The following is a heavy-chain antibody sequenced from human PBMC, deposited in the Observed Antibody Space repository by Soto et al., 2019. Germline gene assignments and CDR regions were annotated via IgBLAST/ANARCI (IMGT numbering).Heavy chain of an antibody. D-gene: IGHD1-1*01. V-gene: IGHV1-2*02. CDR2: INANSGVT. Sequence: GASVKVSCTASRYTFTDYYVHWVRQSPGQGLEWMGWINANSGVTKFPQKFQGRVIMTRDTSISTVYMELSRLTSDDTAVYYCARAGLTTLELSNVYWRQVTSVPASS. J-gene: IGHJ4*02. CDR1: RYTFTDYY. CDR3: ARAGLTTLELSNVY.